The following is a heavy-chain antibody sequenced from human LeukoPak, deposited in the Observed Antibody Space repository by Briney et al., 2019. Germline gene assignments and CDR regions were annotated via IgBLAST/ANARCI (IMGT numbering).Heavy chain of an antibody. CDR3: AREITNPDWLDP. V-gene: IGHV3-21*01. Sequence: GGSLRLSCGASGFTFSSYSMNWVRQAPGKGLEWVSSISGRSTYIYYADSVKGRFTISRDNANNSLYQQMNSLRAEDTAVYYCAREITNPDWLDPWGQGTLVTVSS. CDR2: ISGRSTYI. J-gene: IGHJ5*02. D-gene: IGHD5-24*01. CDR1: GFTFSSYS.